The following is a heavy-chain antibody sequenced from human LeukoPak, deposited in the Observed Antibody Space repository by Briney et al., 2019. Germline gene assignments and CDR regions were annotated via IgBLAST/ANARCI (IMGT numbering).Heavy chain of an antibody. CDR1: GYTFTSYG. J-gene: IGHJ5*02. CDR2: ISAYNGNT. D-gene: IGHD6-13*01. CDR3: ARVDSRNWFDP. Sequence: ASVKVSCKASGYTFTSYGISWVRQAPGQGLEWMGWISAYNGNTNYAQKPQGRVTMTTDTSTSTAYMELRGLRSDDTAVYYCARVDSRNWFDPWGQGTLVTVSS. V-gene: IGHV1-18*01.